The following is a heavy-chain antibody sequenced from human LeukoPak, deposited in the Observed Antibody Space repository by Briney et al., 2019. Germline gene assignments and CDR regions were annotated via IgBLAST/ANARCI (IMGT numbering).Heavy chain of an antibody. CDR2: IYYSGST. V-gene: IGHV4-39*07. CDR1: GGFITSRSYY. CDR3: ARETVADHTFDV. J-gene: IGHJ3*01. D-gene: IGHD4-23*01. Sequence: PSETLSLTCTVSGGFITSRSYYWGWIRQPPGRGLEWIGTIYYSGSTYYNPSLESRVSILVDTSKNQFSLKLTSVTAADTAMYYCARETVADHTFDVWGQGTMVTVSS.